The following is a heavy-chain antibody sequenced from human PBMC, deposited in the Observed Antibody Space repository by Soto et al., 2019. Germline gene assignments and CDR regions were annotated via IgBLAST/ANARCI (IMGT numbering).Heavy chain of an antibody. Sequence: PGGSLRLSXAASGFTFSSYGMHWVRQAPGKGLEWVAVISYDGSNKYYADSVKGRFTISRDNSKNTLYLQMNSLRAEDTAVYYCPTSSGYYFDYWGQGTLVTVSS. J-gene: IGHJ4*02. CDR1: GFTFSSYG. V-gene: IGHV3-30*03. D-gene: IGHD3-10*01. CDR2: ISYDGSNK. CDR3: PTSSGYYFDY.